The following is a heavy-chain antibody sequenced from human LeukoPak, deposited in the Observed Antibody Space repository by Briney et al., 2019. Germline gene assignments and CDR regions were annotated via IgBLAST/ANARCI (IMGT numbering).Heavy chain of an antibody. CDR1: GYTLTELS. CDR2: FDPEDGET. D-gene: IGHD6-19*01. J-gene: IGHJ4*02. V-gene: IGHV1-24*01. Sequence: ASVKVSCKVSGYTLTELSMHWVRQAPGKGLEWMGGFDPEDGETIYAQKFQGRVTMTEDTSTDTAYMELSSLRSEDTAVYYCATLGYSSGWYEYYFDYWGQGTLVTVSS. CDR3: ATLGYSSGWYEYYFDY.